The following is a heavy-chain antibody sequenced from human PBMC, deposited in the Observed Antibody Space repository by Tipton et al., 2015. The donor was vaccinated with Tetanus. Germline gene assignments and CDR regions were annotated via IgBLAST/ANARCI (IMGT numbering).Heavy chain of an antibody. V-gene: IGHV4-31*03. CDR3: ARDQARGARGWNYFDF. D-gene: IGHD1-26*01. J-gene: IGHJ4*02. Sequence: LRLSCSVSGVSISGGRYYWSWIRQRPGKGPEWIGDIYSSGSTYTDPSLKGRVTISVDTSKNQFSLRVNSVTAADTAVYYCARDQARGARGWNYFDFWGLGTLVTVSS. CDR1: GVSISGGRYY. CDR2: IYSSGST.